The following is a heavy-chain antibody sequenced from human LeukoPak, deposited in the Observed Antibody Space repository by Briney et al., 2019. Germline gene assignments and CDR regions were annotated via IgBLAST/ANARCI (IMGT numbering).Heavy chain of an antibody. D-gene: IGHD3-16*01. J-gene: IGHJ6*02. V-gene: IGHV3-33*08. Sequence: GRSLRLSCAASGFTFSSYGMHWVRQAPGKGLEWVAVIWYDGSNKYYADSVKGRFTISRDNSKNTLYLQMNSLRAEDTAVYYCAREPFENYGMDVWGQGTTVTVSS. CDR3: AREPFENYGMDV. CDR1: GFTFSSYG. CDR2: IWYDGSNK.